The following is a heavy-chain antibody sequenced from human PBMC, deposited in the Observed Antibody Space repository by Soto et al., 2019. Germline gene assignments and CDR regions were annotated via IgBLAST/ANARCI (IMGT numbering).Heavy chain of an antibody. CDR3: ARDRSGDSSGYYGWD. CDR1: GFNVSTTY. V-gene: IGHV3-53*01. CDR2: IYSGGTT. J-gene: IGHJ4*02. D-gene: IGHD3-22*01. Sequence: EVQLVESGGGLIQSGGSLRLSCAASGFNVSTTYMAWVRQAPGKGLEWVSVIYSGGTTYYADSVKGRFTISRDNSKNTLYLTMNSLRADDTAVYYCARDRSGDSSGYYGWDWGQGTLVPVSS.